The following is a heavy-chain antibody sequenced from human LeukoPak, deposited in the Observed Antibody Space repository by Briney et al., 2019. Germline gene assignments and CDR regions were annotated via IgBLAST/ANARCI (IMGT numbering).Heavy chain of an antibody. V-gene: IGHV1-2*02. Sequence: ASVKVSCKASGYTFTGYYMHGVRQAPGQGLEWMGWINPNSGGTNYAQKFQGRVTMTRDTSISTAYMELSRLRSDDTAVYYCARVVVATIVPFFDYWGQGTLVTVSS. D-gene: IGHD5-12*01. J-gene: IGHJ4*02. CDR2: INPNSGGT. CDR1: GYTFTGYY. CDR3: ARVVVATIVPFFDY.